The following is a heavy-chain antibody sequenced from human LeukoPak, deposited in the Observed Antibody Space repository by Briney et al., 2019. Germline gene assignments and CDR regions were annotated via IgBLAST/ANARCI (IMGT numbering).Heavy chain of an antibody. CDR1: GFTFSSYA. D-gene: IGHD1-26*01. Sequence: GGSLRLSCAASGFTFSSYAMHWVRQAPGKGLEWVAVISYDGSNKYCADSVKGRFTISRDNSKNTLYLQMNSLRAEDTAVYYCARRRYSGSYPFQHWGQGTLVTVSS. CDR3: ARRRYSGSYPFQH. CDR2: ISYDGSNK. J-gene: IGHJ1*01. V-gene: IGHV3-30-3*01.